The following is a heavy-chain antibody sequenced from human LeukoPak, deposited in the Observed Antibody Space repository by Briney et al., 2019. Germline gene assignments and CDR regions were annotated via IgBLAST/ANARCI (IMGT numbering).Heavy chain of an antibody. CDR2: INHSGST. CDR3: ASGITMIVAIDY. J-gene: IGHJ4*02. D-gene: IGHD3-22*01. Sequence: SETLSLTCAVYGGSFSGYYWSWIRQPPGKGLEWIGEINHSGSTNYNPSLKSRVTISVDTSKNQFSLKLSSVAAADTAVYYCASGITMIVAIDYWGQGTLVTVSS. CDR1: GGSFSGYY. V-gene: IGHV4-34*01.